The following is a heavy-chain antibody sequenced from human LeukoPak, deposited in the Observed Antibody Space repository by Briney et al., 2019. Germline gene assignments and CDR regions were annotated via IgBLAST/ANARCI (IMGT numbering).Heavy chain of an antibody. CDR2: INHSGST. CDR1: GGSFSGYY. CDR3: ARAIAARRYYYYYMDV. J-gene: IGHJ6*03. V-gene: IGHV4-34*01. Sequence: SETLSLTCAVYGGSFSGYYWSWIRQPPGKGLEWIGEINHSGSTNYNPSLKSRVTISVDTSKNQFSLKLSSVTAADTAVYYCARAIAARRYYYYYMDVWGKGTTVTVSS. D-gene: IGHD6-6*01.